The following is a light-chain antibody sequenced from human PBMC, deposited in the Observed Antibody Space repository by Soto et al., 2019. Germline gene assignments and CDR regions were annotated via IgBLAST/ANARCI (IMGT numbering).Light chain of an antibody. J-gene: IGKJ2*01. CDR2: AAS. CDR1: QTVSSCC. Sequence: ESVLTQSPGTLSLSPGERATLSCRASQTVSSCCLAWYQQKPGQAPRLLIYAASSRATGIPDRFTGSGSGIDFTLTISRLEPEDVAVYYCQQFGNSPYTFGQGTKLEIK. V-gene: IGKV3-20*01. CDR3: QQFGNSPYT.